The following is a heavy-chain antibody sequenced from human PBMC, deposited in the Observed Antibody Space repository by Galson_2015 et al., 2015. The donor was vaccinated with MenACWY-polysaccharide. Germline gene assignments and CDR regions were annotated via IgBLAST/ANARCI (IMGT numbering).Heavy chain of an antibody. CDR1: GGKFNSYA. Sequence: SPRLSCAASGGKFNSYAMTWVRQAPGEGVEWVSSINANGDNAHYLDSVTGRFFTSRDKSTNTLLLQMNGLTTEDTAVYYCFLVGTGGRVYRGRGVLVTVPS. CDR2: INANGDNA. CDR3: FLVGTGGRVY. D-gene: IGHD1-26*01. J-gene: IGHJ4*02. V-gene: IGHV3-23*01.